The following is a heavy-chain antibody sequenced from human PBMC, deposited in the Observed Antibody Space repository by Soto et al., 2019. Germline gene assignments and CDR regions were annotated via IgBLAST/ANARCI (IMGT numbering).Heavy chain of an antibody. CDR2: IGGTDGDSDGAP. V-gene: IGHV3-23*01. D-gene: IGHD1-26*01. Sequence: VQLLESGGDLVQPGGSLRLSCVASGFILNNYAMSWVRQAPGKGLEWVSTIGGTDGDSDGAPWYEDSVKGRFTISRDNSNSTLLLHMNDLRAEDTAVYFCSGGIYWGQGTLVTVSP. CDR1: GFILNNYA. J-gene: IGHJ4*02. CDR3: SGGIY.